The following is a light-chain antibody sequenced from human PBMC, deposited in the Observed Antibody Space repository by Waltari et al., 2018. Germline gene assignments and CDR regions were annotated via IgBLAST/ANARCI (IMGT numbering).Light chain of an antibody. CDR3: AAWDDSLNGVI. J-gene: IGLJ2*01. CDR2: SNY. Sequence: QSVLTQPPSASGPPGQSVTIPCSGSTSNIARNSVSWFQQVPGTAPKLLIFSNYQRPSGVPDRFSGSKSGTSASLAISGLQSDDEADYYCAAWDDSLNGVIFGGGTKLTVL. V-gene: IGLV1-44*01. CDR1: TSNIARNS.